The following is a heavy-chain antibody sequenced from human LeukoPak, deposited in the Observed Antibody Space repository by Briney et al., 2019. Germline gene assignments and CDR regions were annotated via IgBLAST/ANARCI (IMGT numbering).Heavy chain of an antibody. V-gene: IGHV1-69*05. CDR1: RGTFSSYA. Sequence: SVKVSCKASRGTFSSYAISWVRQAPGQGLEWMGGIIPIFGTANYAQKFQGRVTITTDESTSTAYMELSSLRSEDTAVYYCARGDRFLEWFPNYYYYMDVWGKGTTVTVSS. J-gene: IGHJ6*03. CDR2: IIPIFGTA. CDR3: ARGDRFLEWFPNYYYYMDV. D-gene: IGHD3-3*01.